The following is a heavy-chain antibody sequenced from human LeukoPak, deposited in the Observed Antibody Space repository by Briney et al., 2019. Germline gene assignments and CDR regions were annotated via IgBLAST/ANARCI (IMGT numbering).Heavy chain of an antibody. CDR1: GFTFSTYA. CDR3: AKGGYDILGYMDV. Sequence: GGSLRLSCAASGFTFSTYAMHWVRQAPGKGLEWVAFIRYDGGNKYYADSVKGRFTISRDNSKNTLYLQMNSLRAEDTAVYYCAKGGYDILGYMDVWGKGTTVTVSS. CDR2: IRYDGGNK. V-gene: IGHV3-30*02. J-gene: IGHJ6*03. D-gene: IGHD3-9*01.